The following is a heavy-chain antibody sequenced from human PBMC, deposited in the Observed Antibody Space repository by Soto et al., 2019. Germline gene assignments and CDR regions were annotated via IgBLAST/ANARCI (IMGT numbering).Heavy chain of an antibody. Sequence: RKGLEWIGYIYYSGSTQYNPSLQSRVTMSVDTSKNQFSLKLSSVTAADTAVYYCASNLFFFKAEDDIRDL. CDR2: IYYSGST. V-gene: IGHV4-59*08. J-gene: IGHJ2*01. CDR3: ASNLFFFKAEDDIRDL. D-gene: IGHD1-1*01.